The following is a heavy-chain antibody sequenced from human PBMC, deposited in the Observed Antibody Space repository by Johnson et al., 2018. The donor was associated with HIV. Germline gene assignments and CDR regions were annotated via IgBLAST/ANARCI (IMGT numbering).Heavy chain of an antibody. CDR3: ARVSLAYSYGYDAFDI. CDR2: IYSGGST. J-gene: IGHJ3*02. Sequence: VQLVESGGGLVQPGGSLRLSCAASGFTVSSNYMSWVRQAPGKGLEWVSVIYSGGSTNYADSVKGRFTISRDNSKNTLYLQMNSLRTEDTAVYYCARVSLAYSYGYDAFDIWGQGTMVTVSS. D-gene: IGHD5-18*01. CDR1: GFTVSSNY. V-gene: IGHV3-66*02.